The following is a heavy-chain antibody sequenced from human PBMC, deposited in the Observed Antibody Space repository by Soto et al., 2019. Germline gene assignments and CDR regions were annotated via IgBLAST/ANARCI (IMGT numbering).Heavy chain of an antibody. Sequence: RGSLRLSCAASGFTVSSNSMSWVRQAPGKGLEWVSVIYSGGSTYYADSVKGRFTISRDNSKNTLYLQMNSLRAEDTAVYYCASSTPDYYYYVMDVWGQGTTVTVSA. CDR1: GFTVSSNS. CDR2: IYSGGST. J-gene: IGHJ6*01. V-gene: IGHV3-53*01. CDR3: ASSTPDYYYYVMDV. D-gene: IGHD2-15*01.